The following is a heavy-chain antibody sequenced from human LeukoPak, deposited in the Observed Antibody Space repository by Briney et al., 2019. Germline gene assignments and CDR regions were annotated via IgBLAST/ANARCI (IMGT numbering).Heavy chain of an antibody. CDR3: ARDQSAGTEYFQH. J-gene: IGHJ1*01. CDR1: GGSISSSSYY. D-gene: IGHD6-13*01. Sequence: PSETLSLTCTVSGGSISSSSYYWGWIRQPPGKGLEWIGSIYYSGSTYYNPSLKSRVTISVDTSKNQFPLKLSSVTAADTAVYYCARDQSAGTEYFQHWGQGTLVTVSS. V-gene: IGHV4-39*06. CDR2: IYYSGST.